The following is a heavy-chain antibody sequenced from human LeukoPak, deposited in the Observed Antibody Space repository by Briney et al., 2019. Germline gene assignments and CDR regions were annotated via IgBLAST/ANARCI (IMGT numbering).Heavy chain of an antibody. CDR3: ARNMVRGYEDAFDI. J-gene: IGHJ3*02. D-gene: IGHD3-10*01. CDR1: GFTFSSYW. V-gene: IGHV3-74*01. Sequence: GSLRLSCAASGFTFSSYWMHWVRQAPGKGLVWVSRINSDGSSTSYADSVKGRFTISRDNAKNSLYLQMNSLRAEDTAVYYCARNMVRGYEDAFDIWGQGTMVTVSS. CDR2: INSDGSST.